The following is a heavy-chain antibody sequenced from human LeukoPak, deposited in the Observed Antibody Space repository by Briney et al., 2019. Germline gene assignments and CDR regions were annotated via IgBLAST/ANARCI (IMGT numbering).Heavy chain of an antibody. D-gene: IGHD3-9*01. Sequence: GGSLRLSCAASGFTFSGYSMNWVRQAPGKGLEWVSSISNSGSYTYYVDSVKGRFFISRDNAKNSTFLQMNSLRAEDTAVYYCVRDHRRHFDWLSYFQHWGQGTLVAVSA. V-gene: IGHV3-21*01. J-gene: IGHJ1*01. CDR2: ISNSGSYT. CDR1: GFTFSGYS. CDR3: VRDHRRHFDWLSYFQH.